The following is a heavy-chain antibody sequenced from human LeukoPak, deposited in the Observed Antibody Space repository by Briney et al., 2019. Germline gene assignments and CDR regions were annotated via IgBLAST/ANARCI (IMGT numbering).Heavy chain of an antibody. Sequence: ASVKVSCKASGYTFTSYYMHWVRQAPGQGLEWMGWINPNSGDTNYAQNFQGRVTMTRDTSISTAYMELSRLRSDDTAVYYCARDRHDSGRYWGAFNYWGQGTLVTVSS. D-gene: IGHD1-26*01. CDR1: GYTFTSYY. CDR3: ARDRHDSGRYWGAFNY. J-gene: IGHJ4*02. V-gene: IGHV1-2*02. CDR2: INPNSGDT.